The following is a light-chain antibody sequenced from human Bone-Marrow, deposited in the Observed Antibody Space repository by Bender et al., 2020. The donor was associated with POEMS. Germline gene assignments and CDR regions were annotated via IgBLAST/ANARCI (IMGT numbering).Light chain of an antibody. CDR1: SSNIGAGYD. Sequence: GSSSNIGAGYDVHWYQLLPGAAPKVLIYGNNNRPSGVPDRFSGSKSGTSASLAITGLQAEDEADYYCKSYTTSDTLVFGGGTKVTVL. V-gene: IGLV1-40*01. J-gene: IGLJ3*02. CDR2: GNN. CDR3: KSYTTSDTLV.